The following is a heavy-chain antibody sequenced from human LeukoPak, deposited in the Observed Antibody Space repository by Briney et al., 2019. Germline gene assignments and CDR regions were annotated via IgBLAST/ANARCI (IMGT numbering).Heavy chain of an antibody. CDR1: GFTFDDYG. CDR3: ARERGGDAYSIFDY. Sequence: GGSLRLSCAASGFTFDDYGMSWVRQAQGKGLEWGSGINWNGGSTGYADSVKGRFTISRDNAKTSLYLQMNSLRAEDTALYYCARERGGDAYSIFDYWGQGTLVTVSS. CDR2: INWNGGST. V-gene: IGHV3-20*04. J-gene: IGHJ4*02. D-gene: IGHD3-16*01.